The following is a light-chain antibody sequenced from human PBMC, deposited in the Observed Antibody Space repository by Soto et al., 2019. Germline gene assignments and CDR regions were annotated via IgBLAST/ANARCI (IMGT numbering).Light chain of an antibody. J-gene: IGKJ2*03. CDR1: QSLVHSDGNTY. CDR3: MQATQAQHS. Sequence: DVVMTQTPLSSPVTLGQPASISCRSSQSLVHSDGNTYLSWIQQRPGQPPRLLIYKISSRFSGVPDRFSGSGAGTDFTLQISRVEAEDVGVYYCMQATQAQHSIGQGTKLEIK. V-gene: IGKV2-24*01. CDR2: KIS.